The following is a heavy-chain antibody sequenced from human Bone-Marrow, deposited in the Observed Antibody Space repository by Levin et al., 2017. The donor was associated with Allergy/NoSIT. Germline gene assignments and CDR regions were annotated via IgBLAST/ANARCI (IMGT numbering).Heavy chain of an antibody. CDR2: INHSGST. Sequence: SQTLSLTCAVYGGSFSGSYWSWIRQPPGKGLEWIGEINHSGSTNYNPSLKSRVTISVDTSKHQFSLILSSVPAAVTAVYYCARGSCSSTSCAARWFDPWGQGTLVTVSS. V-gene: IGHV4-34*01. CDR1: GGSFSGSY. J-gene: IGHJ5*02. D-gene: IGHD2-2*01. CDR3: ARGSCSSTSCAARWFDP.